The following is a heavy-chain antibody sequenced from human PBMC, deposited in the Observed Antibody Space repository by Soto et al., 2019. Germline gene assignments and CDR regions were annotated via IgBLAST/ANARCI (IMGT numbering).Heavy chain of an antibody. Sequence: QVQLQESGPGLVKPSQTLSLTCTFSGGSISSGDYYWSWIRQPPGKGLEWIGYIYYSGSTYYNQSLKSRVTISVDTSKNQFSLKLISVTAADTAVYYCARAYGGVGGCYFDLWGRGTLFTVSS. J-gene: IGHJ2*01. CDR2: IYYSGST. D-gene: IGHD4-17*01. CDR1: GGSISSGDYY. V-gene: IGHV4-30-4*01. CDR3: ARAYGGVGGCYFDL.